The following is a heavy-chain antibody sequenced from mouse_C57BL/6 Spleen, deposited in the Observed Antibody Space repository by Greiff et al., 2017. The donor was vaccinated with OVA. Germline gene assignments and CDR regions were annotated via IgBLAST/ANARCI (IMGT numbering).Heavy chain of an antibody. V-gene: IGHV1-61*01. Sequence: QVHVKQPGAELVRPGSSVKLSCKASGYTFTSYWMDWVKQRPGQGLEWIGNIYPSDSETHYNQKFKDKATLTVDKSSSTAYMQLSSLTSEDSAVYYCARGITTVVAPIFDWGQGTLVTVSA. J-gene: IGHJ3*01. CDR3: ARGITTVVAPIFD. CDR1: GYTFTSYW. D-gene: IGHD1-1*01. CDR2: IYPSDSET.